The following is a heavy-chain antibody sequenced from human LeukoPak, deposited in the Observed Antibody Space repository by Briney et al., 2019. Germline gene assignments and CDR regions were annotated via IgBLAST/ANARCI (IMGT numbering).Heavy chain of an antibody. CDR3: AKYVVVDATRQFDY. J-gene: IGHJ4*02. V-gene: IGHV3-23*01. CDR1: GFTFSIYA. Sequence: GGSLRLSCAASGFTFSIYAMIWVRQAPGKGLEWVSLIGSGGGGIHYADSVKGRFTISRDNSKNTSYLQMNSLRAEDTAVYYCAKYVVVDATRQFDYWSQGTLVTVSS. CDR2: IGSGGGGI. D-gene: IGHD2-15*01.